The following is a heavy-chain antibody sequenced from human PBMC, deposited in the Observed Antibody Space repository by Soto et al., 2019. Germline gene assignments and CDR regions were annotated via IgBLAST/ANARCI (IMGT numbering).Heavy chain of an antibody. CDR3: AYLPCSGGSCYWFSFSGMDV. CDR2: IYWDDDK. Sequence: QITLKESGPTLVKPTQTLTLTCTFSGFSLSTSGVGVAWIRQPPGKAMEWLALIYWDDDKRYRPSLESTLTITKDTSKTQVVLTMPNMDSVDTATYYCAYLPCSGGSCYWFSFSGMDVWGQGTTVTVSS. CDR1: GFSLSTSGVG. J-gene: IGHJ6*02. V-gene: IGHV2-5*02. D-gene: IGHD2-15*01.